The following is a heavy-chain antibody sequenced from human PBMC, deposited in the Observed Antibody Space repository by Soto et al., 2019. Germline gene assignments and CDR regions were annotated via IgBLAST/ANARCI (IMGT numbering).Heavy chain of an antibody. Sequence: PGGPLRLSYTASGFTFSSFAMSCVRQAPGKGLEWVSAISGSGGSTYYADSVKGRFTISRDNSKNTLYLQMNSLRAEDTAVYYCAKPRHYGDYIFDYWGQRTLVTVSS. J-gene: IGHJ4*02. CDR3: AKPRHYGDYIFDY. CDR1: GFTFSSFA. D-gene: IGHD4-17*01. V-gene: IGHV3-23*01. CDR2: ISGSGGST.